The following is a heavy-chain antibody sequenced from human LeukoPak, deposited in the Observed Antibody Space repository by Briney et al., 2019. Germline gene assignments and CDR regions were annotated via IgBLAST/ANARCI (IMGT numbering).Heavy chain of an antibody. CDR1: GGTFSSYA. Sequence: SVKVSCKASGGTFSSYAISWVRQAPGQGLAWMGGIIPIFGTANYAQKFQGRVTITTDESTSTAYMELSSLRSEDTAVYYCARGPIFGVAEYYFDYWGQGTLVTVSS. V-gene: IGHV1-69*05. CDR2: IIPIFGTA. CDR3: ARGPIFGVAEYYFDY. D-gene: IGHD3-3*01. J-gene: IGHJ4*02.